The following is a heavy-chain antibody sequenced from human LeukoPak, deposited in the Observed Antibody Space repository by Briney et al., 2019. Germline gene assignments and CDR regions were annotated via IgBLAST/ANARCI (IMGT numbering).Heavy chain of an antibody. CDR1: GGSISSGSYY. Sequence: PSETLSLTCTVSGGSISSGSYYWSWIRQPAGKGLEWIGRIYNIGTTKYNPSIRSRVSISLDTSKNQFSLKLSSVAAADTAVYYCARLAGEYYYDSSGGWGQGTLVTVSS. J-gene: IGHJ4*02. D-gene: IGHD3-22*01. CDR2: IYNIGTT. CDR3: ARLAGEYYYDSSGG. V-gene: IGHV4-61*02.